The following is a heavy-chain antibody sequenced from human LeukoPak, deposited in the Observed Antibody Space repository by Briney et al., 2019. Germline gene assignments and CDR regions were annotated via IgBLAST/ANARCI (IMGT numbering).Heavy chain of an antibody. Sequence: GVSLRLSCAASGFTFGSYAMHWVRQAPGKGLEWVAVISYDGSNKYYADSVKGRFTISRDNSKNTLYLQMNSLRAEDTAVYYCARDAFDIWGQGTMVTVSS. CDR3: ARDAFDI. CDR1: GFTFGSYA. CDR2: ISYDGSNK. J-gene: IGHJ3*02. V-gene: IGHV3-30-3*01.